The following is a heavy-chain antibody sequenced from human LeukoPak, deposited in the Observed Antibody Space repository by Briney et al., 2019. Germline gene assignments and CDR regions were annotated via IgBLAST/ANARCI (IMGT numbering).Heavy chain of an antibody. D-gene: IGHD6-13*01. CDR2: IIPIFGTA. J-gene: IGHJ3*02. CDR1: GYTFTSYG. V-gene: IGHV1-69*13. Sequence: SVKVSCKASGYTFTSYGISWVRQAPGQGLEWMGGIIPIFGTANYAQKFQGRVTITADESTSTAYMELSSLRSEDTAVYYCARDRVAAAGWAPRGDAFDIWGQGTMVTVSS. CDR3: ARDRVAAAGWAPRGDAFDI.